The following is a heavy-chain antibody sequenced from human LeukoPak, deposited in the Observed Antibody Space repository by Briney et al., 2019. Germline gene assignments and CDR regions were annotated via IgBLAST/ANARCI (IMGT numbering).Heavy chain of an antibody. V-gene: IGHV3-20*01. D-gene: IGHD6-13*01. CDR2: INWNGGST. J-gene: IGHJ6*03. CDR1: GFTFDDYG. Sequence: GGSLRLSCAASGFTFDDYGMSWVRQAPGKGLEWVSGINWNGGSTGYADSVKGRFTISRDNAKNSLYLQMNSLRAEDTALYHCARGIQGYYYYYMDVWGKGTTVTISS. CDR3: ARGIQGYYYYYMDV.